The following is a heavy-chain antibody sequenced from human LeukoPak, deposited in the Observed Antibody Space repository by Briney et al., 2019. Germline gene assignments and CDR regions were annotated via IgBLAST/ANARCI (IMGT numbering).Heavy chain of an antibody. D-gene: IGHD2-15*01. CDR1: GFTFSTYW. J-gene: IGHJ4*02. V-gene: IGHV3-7*03. Sequence: GGSLRLSCAASGFTFSTYWMDWVRQAPGKGLEWVANIKEDGSEKYYEDSVKGRFTISRDNAKNSLYPQMNSLRAEDTAVYYCARNVGWFRFDYWGQGTLVTVSS. CDR3: ARNVGWFRFDY. CDR2: IKEDGSEK.